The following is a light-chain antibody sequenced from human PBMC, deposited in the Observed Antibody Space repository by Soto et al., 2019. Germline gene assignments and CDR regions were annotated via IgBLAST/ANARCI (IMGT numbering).Light chain of an antibody. CDR3: QQYKRYS. V-gene: IGKV1-5*01. J-gene: IGKJ1*01. CDR2: AAS. Sequence: LQLTPSASSLSATSCGTVTITCRASQNIKTYLYWYQQKQGKAHHLLIYAASSLHSGVPSRFSGSGSGTEFTITISILQHDDFATYCCQQYKRYSFGEGTKVDIK. CDR1: QNIKTY.